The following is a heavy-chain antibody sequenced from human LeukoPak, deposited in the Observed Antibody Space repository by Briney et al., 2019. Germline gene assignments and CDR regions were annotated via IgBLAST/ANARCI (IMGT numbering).Heavy chain of an antibody. CDR1: GGSISSGGYY. CDR2: SYYSGST. V-gene: IGHV4-31*03. J-gene: IGHJ4*02. CDR3: ARLYYYDSSGYYPQYYFDY. Sequence: PSQTLSLTCTVSGGSISSGGYYWRWIRQHPGKGLEWIGYSYYSGSTYYNPSLKSRVTISVDTSKNQFSLKLSSVTAADTAVYYCARLYYYDSSGYYPQYYFDYWGQGTLVTVSS. D-gene: IGHD3-22*01.